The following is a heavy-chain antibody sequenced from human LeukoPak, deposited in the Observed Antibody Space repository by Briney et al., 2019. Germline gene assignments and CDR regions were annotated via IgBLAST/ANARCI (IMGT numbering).Heavy chain of an antibody. V-gene: IGHV3-21*01. CDR3: ARTYYYDSSGYREDWFDP. CDR2: ISSSSSYI. Sequence: GGSLRLSCAASGFTFSSYWMSWVRQAPGKGLEWVSSISSSSSYIYYADSVKGRFTISRDNAKKSLYLQMNSLRAEDTAVYYCARTYYYDSSGYREDWFDPWGQGTLVTVSS. D-gene: IGHD3-22*01. J-gene: IGHJ5*02. CDR1: GFTFSSYW.